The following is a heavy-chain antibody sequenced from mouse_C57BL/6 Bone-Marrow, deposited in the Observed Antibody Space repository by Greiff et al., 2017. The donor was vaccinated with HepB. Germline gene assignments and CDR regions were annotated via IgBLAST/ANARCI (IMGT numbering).Heavy chain of an antibody. CDR3: TRPRTLREYLDY. J-gene: IGHJ2*01. V-gene: IGHV1-15*01. D-gene: IGHD1-1*01. CDR1: GYTFTDYE. Sequence: QVQLQQSGAELVRPGASVTLSCKASGYTFTDYEMHWVKQTPVHGLEWIGAIDPETGGTAYNQKFKGKAILTADKSSSTAYMELRSLTSEDSAVYYGTRPRTLREYLDYWGQGTTLTVSS. CDR2: IDPETGGT.